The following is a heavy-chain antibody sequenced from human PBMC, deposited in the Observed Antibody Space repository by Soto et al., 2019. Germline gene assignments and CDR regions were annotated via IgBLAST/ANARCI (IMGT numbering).Heavy chain of an antibody. Sequence: QVQLVQSGAEEKKPGASVKVSCKASGYIFSRNDIHWVRQAPGQRLEWMGWMNAGNGNTRYSRQVQARVTFTRDTAASTGYRELSSLRSEGTAMYYCTTAAGMVALALWGQGNLVSVPS. CDR2: MNAGNGNT. J-gene: IGHJ4*02. D-gene: IGHD5-18*01. CDR1: GYIFSRND. V-gene: IGHV1-3*05. CDR3: TTAAGMVALAL.